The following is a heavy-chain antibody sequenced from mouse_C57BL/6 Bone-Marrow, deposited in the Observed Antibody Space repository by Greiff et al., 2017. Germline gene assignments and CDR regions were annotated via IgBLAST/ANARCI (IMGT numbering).Heavy chain of an antibody. Sequence: QVQLQQSGAELARPGASVKLSCKASGYTFTSYGISWVKQRTGQGLEWIGEIYPRSGNTYYNEKFKGKATLTADKSSSTGYIELRSLTSEDSAVYFCATPYYYVSSYQFAYWGQGTLVTVSA. D-gene: IGHD1-1*01. J-gene: IGHJ3*01. CDR1: GYTFTSYG. V-gene: IGHV1-81*01. CDR2: IYPRSGNT. CDR3: ATPYYYVSSYQFAY.